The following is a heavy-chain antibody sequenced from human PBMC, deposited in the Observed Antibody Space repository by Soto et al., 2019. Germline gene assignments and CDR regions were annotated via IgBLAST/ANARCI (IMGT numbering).Heavy chain of an antibody. CDR2: ISSSSSYI. CDR3: ARGLYYYDSSGYYSP. V-gene: IGHV3-21*01. Sequence: EVQLVESGGGLVKPGGSLRLSCAVSGFTFSSYSMNWVRQAPGKGLEWVSSISSSSSYIYYADSVKGRFTISRDNAKNSLYLQMNSLRAEDTAVYYCARGLYYYDSSGYYSPWGQGTLVTVSS. J-gene: IGHJ5*02. D-gene: IGHD3-22*01. CDR1: GFTFSSYS.